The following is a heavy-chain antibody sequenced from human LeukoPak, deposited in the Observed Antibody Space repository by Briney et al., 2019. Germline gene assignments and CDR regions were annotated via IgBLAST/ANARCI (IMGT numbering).Heavy chain of an antibody. Sequence: SVKASREASLYALSGYYIHSVSRAPRQGLECMAWINPNNGGTNYAQKFQGRVTTTRNTSISTVYVELSSLRSDDTSVYYCASGVGPPNYFDYWGQGALVTVSA. J-gene: IGHJ4*02. V-gene: IGHV1-2*02. CDR1: LYALSGYY. D-gene: IGHD3-10*01. CDR3: ASGVGPPNYFDY. CDR2: INPNNGGT.